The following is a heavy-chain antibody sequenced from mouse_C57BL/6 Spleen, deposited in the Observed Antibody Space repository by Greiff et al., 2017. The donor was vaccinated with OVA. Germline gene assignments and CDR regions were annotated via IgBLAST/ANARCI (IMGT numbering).Heavy chain of an antibody. CDR2: IYPGDGDT. Sequence: VQLMESGPELVKPGASVKISCKASGYAFSSSWMNWVKQRPGKGLEWIGRIYPGDGDTNYNGQFKGKATLTADKSSSTAYMQLSSLTSEDSAVDCCATYYCSSYFDYWGQGTTLTVSS. J-gene: IGHJ2*01. CDR3: ATYYCSSYFDY. D-gene: IGHD1-1*01. V-gene: IGHV1-82*01. CDR1: GYAFSSSW.